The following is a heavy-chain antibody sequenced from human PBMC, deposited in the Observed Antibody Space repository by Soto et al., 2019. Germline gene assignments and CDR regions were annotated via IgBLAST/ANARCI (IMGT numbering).Heavy chain of an antibody. D-gene: IGHD3-10*01. CDR2: ISSSSSYI. V-gene: IGHV3-48*03. J-gene: IGHJ6*02. Sequence: EVQLVESGGGLVQPGGSLRLSCAASGFTFSIHEMNWVRQAPGKGLEWVSSISSSSSYIYYADSVKGRFTISRDNAKNSLYLQMNSLRAEDTAVYYCAREQGVRGVIIMSYYYYGMDVWGQGTTVTVSS. CDR3: AREQGVRGVIIMSYYYYGMDV. CDR1: GFTFSIHE.